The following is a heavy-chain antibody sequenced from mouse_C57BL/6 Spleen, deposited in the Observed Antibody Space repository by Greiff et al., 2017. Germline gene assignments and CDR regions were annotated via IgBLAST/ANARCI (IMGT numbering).Heavy chain of an antibody. CDR3: ARTGSYSFAY. J-gene: IGHJ3*01. D-gene: IGHD2-12*01. CDR1: GYTFTDYY. V-gene: IGHV1-76*01. Sequence: VKLQQSGAELVRPGASVKLSCKASGYTFTDYYINWVKQRPGQGLEWIARIYPGSGNTYYNEKFKGKATLTAEKSSSTAYMQLSSLTSEDSAVYFCARTGSYSFAYWGQGTLVTVSA. CDR2: IYPGSGNT.